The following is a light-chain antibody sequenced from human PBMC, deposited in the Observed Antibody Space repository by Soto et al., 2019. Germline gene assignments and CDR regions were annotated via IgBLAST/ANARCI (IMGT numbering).Light chain of an antibody. V-gene: IGLV1-44*01. CDR3: AAWDDNLNGPL. J-gene: IGLJ1*01. Sequence: QSVLTQPPSASGTPGQRVTISCSGSSSNVGGNPVNWYQHVPTTAPKLLIYTNTQRPSGVPDRFSGSKSGTSASLAISGLQSEDDADYLCAAWDDNLNGPLFGTGTKVTVL. CDR1: SSNVGGNP. CDR2: TNT.